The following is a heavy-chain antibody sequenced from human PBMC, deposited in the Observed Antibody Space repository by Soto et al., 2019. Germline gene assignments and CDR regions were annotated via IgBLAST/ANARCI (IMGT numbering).Heavy chain of an antibody. CDR2: INSDGSST. Sequence: EVQLVESGGGLVQPGGSLRLSCAASGFTFSSYWLHWVRQAPGKGLVWLSRINSDGSSTNYEDSVKGRFTISRDNAKSTLYLQLNSVRAEDTAVYYCARKGAVAGFGYWGQGTLVTVSS. CDR3: ARKGAVAGFGY. J-gene: IGHJ4*02. D-gene: IGHD6-19*01. V-gene: IGHV3-74*01. CDR1: GFTFSSYW.